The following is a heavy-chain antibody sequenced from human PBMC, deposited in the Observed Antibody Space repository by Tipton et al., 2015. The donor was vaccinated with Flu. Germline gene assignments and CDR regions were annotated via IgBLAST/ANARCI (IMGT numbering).Heavy chain of an antibody. D-gene: IGHD3-16*01. Sequence: TLSLTCTVSGGSISSGSYYWSWIRQPAGKGLEWIGRIYTSGSTNYNPSLKSRVTISVDTSKNQFSLKLSSVTAADTAVYYCARMGDAFDIWGQGTVVTVSS. CDR3: ARMGDAFDI. CDR2: IYTSGST. CDR1: GGSISSGSYY. J-gene: IGHJ3*02. V-gene: IGHV4-61*02.